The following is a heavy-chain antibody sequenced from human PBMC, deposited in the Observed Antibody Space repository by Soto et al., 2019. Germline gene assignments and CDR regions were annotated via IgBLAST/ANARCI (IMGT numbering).Heavy chain of an antibody. Sequence: GESLKISCKGSGYSFTSYWISWVRQMPGKGLEWMGRIDPSDSYTNYSPSFQGHVTISADKSISTAYLQWSSLKASDTAMYYCGSLYCGGGSCSYFSSGGRGPLVPVS. J-gene: IGHJ4*02. CDR3: GSLYCGGGSCSYFSS. CDR2: IDPSDSYT. V-gene: IGHV5-10-1*01. D-gene: IGHD2-15*01. CDR1: GYSFTSYW.